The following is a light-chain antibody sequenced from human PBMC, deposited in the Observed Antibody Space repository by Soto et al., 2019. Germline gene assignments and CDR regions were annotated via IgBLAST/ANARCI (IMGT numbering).Light chain of an antibody. J-gene: IGKJ1*01. Sequence: DIQMTQSPSSLSASVGDRVTITCRASQGISTYLVCYQKKPGTVPKLLIFAASTLHSGVPSRFSGSGSGTDFTRNISSLQPEDVATYYKQNYHGAPWTFGQGTKVELK. V-gene: IGKV1-27*01. CDR3: QNYHGAPWT. CDR1: QGISTY. CDR2: AAS.